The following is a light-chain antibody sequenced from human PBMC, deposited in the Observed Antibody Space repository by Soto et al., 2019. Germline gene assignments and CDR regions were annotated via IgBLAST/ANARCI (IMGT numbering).Light chain of an antibody. V-gene: IGKV3-15*01. Sequence: EIVVTLSVGTVSLYKEERATLSCRASESVKSRSLAWYQQRPGQAPRLLISGASTRATGIPARFSGSGSGTEFTLTISSLQSEDFALYYSPQYQVLPSTFCGGTMVDIK. CDR3: PQYQVLPST. CDR1: ESVKSRS. J-gene: IGKJ4*01. CDR2: GAS.